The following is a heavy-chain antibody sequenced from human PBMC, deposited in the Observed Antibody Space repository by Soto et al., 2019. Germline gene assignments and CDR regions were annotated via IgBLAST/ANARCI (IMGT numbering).Heavy chain of an antibody. D-gene: IGHD3-22*01. Sequence: PGGSLRLSCAASAFTFSNYAMSWARQAPGKGLEWVSAISGSGGSKYYADSVKGRFTISRDNSKNTLYLQMDSLRAEDTAIYYCAKEGLGSGYYYADYWGQGTLVTVSS. CDR2: ISGSGGSK. CDR3: AKEGLGSGYYYADY. CDR1: AFTFSNYA. J-gene: IGHJ4*02. V-gene: IGHV3-23*01.